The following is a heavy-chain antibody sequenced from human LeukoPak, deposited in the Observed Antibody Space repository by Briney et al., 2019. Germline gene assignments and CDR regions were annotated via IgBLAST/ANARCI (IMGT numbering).Heavy chain of an antibody. CDR1: GFTFSSFA. J-gene: IGHJ4*02. CDR3: VKSPGSGWPV. CDR2: IFSDGSRT. D-gene: IGHD6-19*01. Sequence: GGSLRLSCAASGFTFSSFAMHWVRQAPGKGLEYLSAIFSDGSRTYYADSVKGRFTVSRDNSKNTLYFEMSSLRVEDTAVYYCVKSPGSGWPVWGQGTLLTVSS. V-gene: IGHV3-64D*06.